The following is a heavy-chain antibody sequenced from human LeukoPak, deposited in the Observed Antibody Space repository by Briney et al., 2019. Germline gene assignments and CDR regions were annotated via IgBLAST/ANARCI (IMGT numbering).Heavy chain of an antibody. CDR1: DGSISSYY. CDR3: ARGGRQLLFENWFDP. J-gene: IGHJ5*02. D-gene: IGHD2-2*01. V-gene: IGHV4-4*07. CDR2: IYTSGST. Sequence: SETLSLTCTVSDGSISSYYWSWIRQPAGKGLEWIGRIYTSGSTNYNPSLKGRVTMSVDTSKNQFSLKLSSVTAADTAVYYCARGGRQLLFENWFDPWGQGTLVTVSS.